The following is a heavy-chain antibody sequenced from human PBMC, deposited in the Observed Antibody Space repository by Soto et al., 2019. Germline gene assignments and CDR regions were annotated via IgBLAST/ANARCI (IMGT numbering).Heavy chain of an antibody. J-gene: IGHJ4*02. CDR2: IYPGDSDT. V-gene: IGHV5-51*01. D-gene: IGHD6-13*01. CDR3: ATGDYRSSWYNFDN. CDR1: GESFTRYW. Sequence: XESLKISCTGSGESFTRYWIAWVRQMPGKGLEWMGIIYPGDSDTRYSPSFQGHVTISADKSITSAYLQWRSLKASDTAMYYCATGDYRSSWYNFDNWGQGSLGTVSS.